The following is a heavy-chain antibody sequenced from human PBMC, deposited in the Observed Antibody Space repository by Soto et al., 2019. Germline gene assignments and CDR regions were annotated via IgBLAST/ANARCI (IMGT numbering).Heavy chain of an antibody. CDR3: ARDGGSHTAVAGTQYYCMDV. Sequence: EVQLVASGGDLIQPGGSLRLSCGVSGFSVSGNSLSWVRQAPGKGLEWVSYMYVDGSTYYADSVRGRFTLSRDNSKNTLYLQMNNLRGEDTAVYYCARDGGSHTAVAGTQYYCMDVWGQGTTVTVSS. CDR1: GFSVSGNS. D-gene: IGHD6-19*01. J-gene: IGHJ6*02. V-gene: IGHV3-53*01. CDR2: MYVDGST.